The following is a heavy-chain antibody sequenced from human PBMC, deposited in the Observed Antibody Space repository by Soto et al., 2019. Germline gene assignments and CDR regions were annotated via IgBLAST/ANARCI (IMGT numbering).Heavy chain of an antibody. CDR2: IYYSGSS. CDR1: GGSVSSSSNY. D-gene: IGHD6-19*01. V-gene: IGHV4-39*01. CDR3: ARRTVAGTFYYYMDV. J-gene: IGHJ6*03. Sequence: SETLSLTCTVSGGSVSSSSNYWDRIRQPPGKGLEWIASIYYSGSSYYNPSLKSRVTISADTSKNQFSLKLTSVTAADTAVYYCARRTVAGTFYYYMDVWGKGTTVTVSS.